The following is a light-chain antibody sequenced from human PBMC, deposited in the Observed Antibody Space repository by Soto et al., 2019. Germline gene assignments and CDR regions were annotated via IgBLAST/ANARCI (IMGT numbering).Light chain of an antibody. CDR3: PSYAGSNIVV. CDR2: EVS. Sequence: QSVLTQPPSASGSPGQSVTISCTGTSSDVGSYNYVSWYQQHPGKAPKLMIYEVSKRPSGVPDRFSGSKSGNTASLTVSGLQAEDEADYYCPSYAGSNIVVFGGGTQLTVL. V-gene: IGLV2-8*01. J-gene: IGLJ2*01. CDR1: SSDVGSYNY.